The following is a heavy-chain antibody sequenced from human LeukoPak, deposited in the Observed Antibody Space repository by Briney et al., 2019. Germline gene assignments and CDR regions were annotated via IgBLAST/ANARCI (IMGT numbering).Heavy chain of an antibody. CDR1: GFTFSSYG. D-gene: IGHD3-22*01. CDR2: IRYDGSNK. J-gene: IGHJ4*02. V-gene: IGHV3-30*02. Sequence: GGSLRLSCAASGFTFSSYGMHWVRQAPGEGLEWVAFIRYDGSNKYYADSVKGRFTISRDNSKNTLYLQMNSLRAEDTAVYYCARVYYYDSSGYLNPFDYWGQGTLVTVSS. CDR3: ARVYYYDSSGYLNPFDY.